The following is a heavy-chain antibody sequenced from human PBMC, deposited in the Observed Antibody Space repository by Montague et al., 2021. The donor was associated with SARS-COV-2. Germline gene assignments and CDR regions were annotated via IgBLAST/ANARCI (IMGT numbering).Heavy chain of an antibody. V-gene: IGHV3-30-3*01. CDR3: ARGGYYDTSGYYLDY. Sequence: SLILSCAASGFTLSYYAMHWVRQTPGKGLEWVAVISNDGTKKYHXDTVKGRFTISRDNSKNTLYLQMNSLRAEDTAVYYCARGGYYDTSGYYLDYWGQGTLVTVSS. CDR2: ISNDGTKK. CDR1: GFTLSYYA. D-gene: IGHD3-22*01. J-gene: IGHJ4*02.